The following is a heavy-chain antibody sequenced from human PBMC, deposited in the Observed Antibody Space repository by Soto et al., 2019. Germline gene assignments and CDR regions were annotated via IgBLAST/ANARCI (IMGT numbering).Heavy chain of an antibody. D-gene: IGHD3-16*01. CDR3: AAGQYYDYVWGSDTNREGYYYYGMDV. J-gene: IGHJ6*02. CDR1: GFTFTSSA. V-gene: IGHV1-58*01. Sequence: QMQLVQSGPEVKKPGTSVKVSCKASGFTFTSSAVQWVRQARGQRLEWIGWIVVGSGNTNYAQKFQERVTITRDMSTSTAYMELSSLRSEDTAVYYCAAGQYYDYVWGSDTNREGYYYYGMDVWGQGTTVTVSS. CDR2: IVVGSGNT.